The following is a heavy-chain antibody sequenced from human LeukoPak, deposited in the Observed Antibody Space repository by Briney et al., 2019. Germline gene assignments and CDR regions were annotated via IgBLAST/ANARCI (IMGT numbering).Heavy chain of an antibody. V-gene: IGHV3-23*01. D-gene: IGHD1-26*01. J-gene: IGHJ4*02. CDR2: ISGSGGST. Sequence: PGGSLRLSCAASGFTFSSYAMSWVRQAPGKGLEWVSAISGSGGSTYYADSVKGRSTISRDNSKNTLYLQVNSLGAEDTAVYYCAKGGKWDVTPFDYWGQGTLVTVSS. CDR1: GFTFSSYA. CDR3: AKGGKWDVTPFDY.